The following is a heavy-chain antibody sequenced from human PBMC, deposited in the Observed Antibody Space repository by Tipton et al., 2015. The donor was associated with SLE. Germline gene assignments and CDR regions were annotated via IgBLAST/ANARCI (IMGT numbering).Heavy chain of an antibody. Sequence: TLSLTCTVSGGAISTLYWSWIRQSAGKGLEWIGRIYSSGRTNYNPSLKSRVTMSVDTSRKQFSLNLSSVTAADTALYYCARTTAGFDFWGQGMLVTVSS. D-gene: IGHD1-1*01. CDR1: GGAISTLY. V-gene: IGHV4-4*07. CDR3: ARTTAGFDF. CDR2: IYSSGRT. J-gene: IGHJ4*02.